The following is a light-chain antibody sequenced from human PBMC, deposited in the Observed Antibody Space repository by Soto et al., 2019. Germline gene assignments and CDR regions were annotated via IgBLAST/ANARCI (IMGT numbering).Light chain of an antibody. CDR1: SSDVGGYNY. V-gene: IGLV2-8*01. Sequence: QSALTQPPSASGSPGQSVTISCAGTSSDVGGYNYVSWYQQHPGKAPKLMIYEVTKRPSGVPDRFSGSKSGNPASLTVSGLQAEDEGDYYCNSYSGTNNWVFGGGTKLTVL. J-gene: IGLJ2*01. CDR3: NSYSGTNNWV. CDR2: EVT.